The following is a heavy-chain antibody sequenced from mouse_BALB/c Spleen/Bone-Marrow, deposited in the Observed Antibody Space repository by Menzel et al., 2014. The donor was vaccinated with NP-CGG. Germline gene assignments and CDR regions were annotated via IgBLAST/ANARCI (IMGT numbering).Heavy chain of an antibody. V-gene: IGHV1-80*01. D-gene: IGHD2-4*01. Sequence: QVQLQQSGAELVRPESSVKISCKASGYVFSSYWMNWVKQRPGQGLEWIGQIFPGDGDTNYNGQFKGKATLTADRSSSTAFMQLSSLTSEDSAVYFCARGDFDHDFTMDYWGQGTSVTVSS. CDR2: IFPGDGDT. J-gene: IGHJ4*01. CDR1: GYVFSSYW. CDR3: ARGDFDHDFTMDY.